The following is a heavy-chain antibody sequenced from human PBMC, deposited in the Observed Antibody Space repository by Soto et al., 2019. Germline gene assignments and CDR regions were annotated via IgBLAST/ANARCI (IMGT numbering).Heavy chain of an antibody. CDR3: ARDDDYPDNGFDY. J-gene: IGHJ4*02. D-gene: IGHD4-17*01. CDR2: ILNDASGH. V-gene: IGHV3-33*01. CDR1: GFTFSRHG. Sequence: QVQLGESGGGVVQPGTSLRLSCAASGFTFSRHGMHWVRQTPGKGLEWLAVILNDASGHWYADSVKGRFTISRDNFENTLYLQMNGLRLEDTAMYYCARDDDYPDNGFDYWGQGPLVTVSS.